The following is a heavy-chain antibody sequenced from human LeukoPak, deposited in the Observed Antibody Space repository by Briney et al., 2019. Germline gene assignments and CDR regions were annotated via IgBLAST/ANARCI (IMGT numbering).Heavy chain of an antibody. CDR1: GFTFSSYA. D-gene: IGHD1-1*01. Sequence: GGSLRLSCAASGFTFSSYAMSWVRQAPGKGLEWVSAISGSGGSTYYADSVKGRFTISRDNSKNTLYLQMNSLRAEDTAVYYCAKDPGNNNWSYWYFDIWGRGTLVSVSS. CDR2: ISGSGGST. V-gene: IGHV3-23*01. CDR3: AKDPGNNNWSYWYFDI. J-gene: IGHJ2*01.